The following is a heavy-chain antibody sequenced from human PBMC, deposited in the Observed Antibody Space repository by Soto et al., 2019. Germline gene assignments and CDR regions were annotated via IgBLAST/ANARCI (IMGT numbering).Heavy chain of an antibody. D-gene: IGHD3-9*01. CDR3: VRAGSGYSFDY. Sequence: SETLSLTCAVPGGSISSYHWSWIRQPPGKGLELIGYVFYSGSTNYSPSLKSRVTISLDTSKNRFSLKLNSVTAADTAVYYCVRAGSGYSFDYWGQGTLVTVSS. V-gene: IGHV4-59*01. J-gene: IGHJ4*02. CDR1: GGSISSYH. CDR2: VFYSGST.